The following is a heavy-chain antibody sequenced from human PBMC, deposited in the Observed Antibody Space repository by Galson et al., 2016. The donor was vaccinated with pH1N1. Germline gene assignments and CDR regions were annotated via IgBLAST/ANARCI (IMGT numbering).Heavy chain of an antibody. CDR1: GFTFDDYA. J-gene: IGHJ4*02. Sequence: SLRLSCAASGFTFDDYAMHWVRQAPGKGLEWVSGISWNSGSIGYADSVKGRFTISRDNAKNSLYLQMNSLRAEDTALYYCAKGGGSLSGYFDYWGQGTLVTVSS. CDR2: ISWNSGSI. D-gene: IGHD3-10*01. V-gene: IGHV3-9*01. CDR3: AKGGGSLSGYFDY.